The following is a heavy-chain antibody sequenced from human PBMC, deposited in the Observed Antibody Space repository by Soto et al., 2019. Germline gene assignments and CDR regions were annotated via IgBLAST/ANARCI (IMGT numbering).Heavy chain of an antibody. CDR3: ARIDFGGINAYAFDV. J-gene: IGHJ3*01. V-gene: IGHV5-10-1*03. Sequence: VQLVQSGAEVKKPGEALTISCKGSGYSFTRYWISWVRQMPGKGLEWMGRIDPTDSYTNGSPSFQGHVTISGDKSSSYAYLQLSRLKASDTAMYYCARIDFGGINAYAFDVWGQVTMVTVSS. CDR1: GYSFTRYW. D-gene: IGHD4-17*01. CDR2: IDPTDSYT.